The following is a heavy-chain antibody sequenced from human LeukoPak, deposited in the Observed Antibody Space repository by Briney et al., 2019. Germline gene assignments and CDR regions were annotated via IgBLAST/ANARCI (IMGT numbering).Heavy chain of an antibody. J-gene: IGHJ3*01. V-gene: IGHV3-23*01. CDR1: GFTFGSYG. D-gene: IGHD3-22*01. CDR2: IGGSGVGT. CDR3: AKYDYYDSTGHLVGDAFDV. Sequence: GGSLRLSCTASGFTFGSYGMSCVRQVPGKGPGWVSAIGGSGVGTYYADSVKGRFTISRDNSKNTLSLQMNSLKSEDTAVYYCAKYDYYDSTGHLVGDAFDVWGQGTTVTVSS.